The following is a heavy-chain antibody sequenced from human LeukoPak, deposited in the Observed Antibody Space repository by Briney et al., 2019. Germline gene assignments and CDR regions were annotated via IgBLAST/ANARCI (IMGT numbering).Heavy chain of an antibody. CDR3: ASGYGDAFDI. V-gene: IGHV4-61*02. CDR2: IYTSGST. J-gene: IGHJ3*02. D-gene: IGHD3-22*01. Sequence: SQTLSLTCTVSGGSIGSGSYYWSWIRQPAGKGLEWIGRIYTSGSTNYNPSLRSRVTISVDTSKNQFSLKLSSVTAADTAVYYCASGYGDAFDIWGQGTMVTVSS. CDR1: GGSIGSGSYY.